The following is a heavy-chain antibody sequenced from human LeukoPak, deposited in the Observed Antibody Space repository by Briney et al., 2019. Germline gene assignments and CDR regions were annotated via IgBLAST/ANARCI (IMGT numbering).Heavy chain of an antibody. CDR2: IGGSNGIT. CDR3: ARMEKFYYGSGGFSPPLMDV. V-gene: IGHV3-23*01. CDR1: RFTFNSYA. D-gene: IGHD3-10*01. Sequence: GGSLRLSCAASRFTFNSYAMSWVRQAPGKGLEWVSVIGGSNGITFYVGSVKGRFTISRDNSKDTLYLQMNSLRAEDTAVYYCARMEKFYYGSGGFSPPLMDVWGQGTTVIVSS. J-gene: IGHJ6*02.